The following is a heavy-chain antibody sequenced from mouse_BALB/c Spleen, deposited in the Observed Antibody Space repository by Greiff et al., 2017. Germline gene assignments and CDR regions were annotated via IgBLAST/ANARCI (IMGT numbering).Heavy chain of an antibody. CDR3: ARHEDYYGSSYGGFAY. V-gene: IGHV5-12-2*01. CDR2: ISNGGGST. CDR1: GFTFSSYT. Sequence: EVKLVESGGGLVQPGGSLKLSCAASGFTFSSYTMSWVRQTPEKRLEWVAYISNGGGSTYYPDTVKGRFTISRDNAKNTLYLQMSSLKSEDTAMYYCARHEDYYGSSYGGFAYWGQGTLVTVSA. J-gene: IGHJ3*01. D-gene: IGHD1-1*01.